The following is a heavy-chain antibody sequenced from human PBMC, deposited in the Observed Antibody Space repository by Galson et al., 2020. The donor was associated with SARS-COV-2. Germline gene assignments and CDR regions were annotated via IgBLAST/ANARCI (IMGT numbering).Heavy chain of an antibody. D-gene: IGHD2-2*02. V-gene: IGHV1-2*02. CDR2: INPNIDGT. J-gene: IGHJ4*02. CDR3: ARDYGDQLYTPFDY. CDR1: GYTFTGHY. Sequence: GESLKISCKASGYTFTGHYIHWLRQAPGQGLEWMGWINPNIDGTNYAQKFQGRVTMTRDTSISTAHMELSRLTSDDTAVYYCARDYGDQLYTPFDYWGQGTLVTVSP.